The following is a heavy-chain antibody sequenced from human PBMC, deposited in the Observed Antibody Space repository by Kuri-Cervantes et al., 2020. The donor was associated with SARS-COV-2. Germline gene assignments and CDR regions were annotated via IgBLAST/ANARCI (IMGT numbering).Heavy chain of an antibody. CDR2: INHSGST. CDR3: ARAGYYFDY. J-gene: IGHJ4*02. CDR1: GGSFSGYY. Sequence: GSLRLSCAVYGGSFSGYYWSWIRQPPGKGLEWIGEINHSGSTNYNPSLKSRVTISVDTSKNQFSLKLSSVTAADTAVYYWARAGYYFDYWGQGTLVTVSA. V-gene: IGHV4-34*01.